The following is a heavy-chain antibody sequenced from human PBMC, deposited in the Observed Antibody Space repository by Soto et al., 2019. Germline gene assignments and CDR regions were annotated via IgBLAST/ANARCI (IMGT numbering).Heavy chain of an antibody. Sequence: ASVKVSCKASGYTFTGYYMHWVRQAPGQGLEWMGWINPNSGGTNYAQKFQGWVTMTRDTSISTAYMELSRLRSDDTAVYYCARDQGVPSSSSSGVVDYWGQGTLVTVSS. D-gene: IGHD6-6*01. J-gene: IGHJ4*02. CDR2: INPNSGGT. V-gene: IGHV1-2*04. CDR1: GYTFTGYY. CDR3: ARDQGVPSSSSSGVVDY.